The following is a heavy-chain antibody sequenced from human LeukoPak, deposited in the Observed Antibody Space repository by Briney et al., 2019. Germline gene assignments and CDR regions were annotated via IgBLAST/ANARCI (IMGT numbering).Heavy chain of an antibody. J-gene: IGHJ4*02. CDR3: ARAGLRYCSGGSCYSDY. V-gene: IGHV1-46*01. CDR1: GCTFPSYY. Sequence: GASVKVSCQASGCTFPSYYMHWVRQAPGQGLAWMGIINPSGGSTSYAQKFQGRVTMTRDTSTSTVYMELSSLRSEDTAVYYCARAGLRYCSGGSCYSDYWGQGTLVTVSS. CDR2: INPSGGST. D-gene: IGHD2-15*01.